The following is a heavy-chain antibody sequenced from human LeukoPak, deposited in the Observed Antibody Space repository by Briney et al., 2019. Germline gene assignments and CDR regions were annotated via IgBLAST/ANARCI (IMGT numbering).Heavy chain of an antibody. V-gene: IGHV1-46*01. D-gene: IGHD6-19*01. CDR2: LNPSGGST. Sequence: ASVKVSCKASGYTFTSYYMHWVRQAPGQGLEWMGILNPSGGSTSYAQKFQGRVTMTRDTSTSTVYTELSSLRSEDTAVYYCARDADPGAASGWKQEPDYWGQGTLVTVSS. CDR1: GYTFTSYY. CDR3: ARDADPGAASGWKQEPDY. J-gene: IGHJ4*02.